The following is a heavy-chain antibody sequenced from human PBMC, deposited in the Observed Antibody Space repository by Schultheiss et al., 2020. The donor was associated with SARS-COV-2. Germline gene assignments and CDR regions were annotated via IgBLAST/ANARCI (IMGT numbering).Heavy chain of an antibody. D-gene: IGHD2-21*01. CDR1: GGSISSYY. V-gene: IGHV4-39*07. CDR3: ASLFNGDFDY. Sequence: SETLSLTCTVSGGSISSYYWGWIRQPPGKGLEWIGSIYYSGSTYYNPSLKSRVTISVDTSKNQFSLKLSSVTAADTAVYYCASLFNGDFDYWGQGTLVTVSS. CDR2: IYYSGST. J-gene: IGHJ4*02.